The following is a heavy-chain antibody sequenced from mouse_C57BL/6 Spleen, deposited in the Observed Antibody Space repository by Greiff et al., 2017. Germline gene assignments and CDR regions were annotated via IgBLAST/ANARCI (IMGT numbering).Heavy chain of an antibody. CDR2: ISDGGSYT. J-gene: IGHJ4*01. V-gene: IGHV5-4*01. Sequence: EVQLVESGGGLVKPGGSLKLSCAASGFTFSSYAMSWVRQTPEKRLEWVATISDGGSYTYYPDNVKGRFTISRDNAKNNLYLQMSHLKSEDTAMYYCARGEEPYYRNYNAMDYWGQGTSVTVSS. CDR1: GFTFSSYA. CDR3: ARGEEPYYRNYNAMDY. D-gene: IGHD2-5*01.